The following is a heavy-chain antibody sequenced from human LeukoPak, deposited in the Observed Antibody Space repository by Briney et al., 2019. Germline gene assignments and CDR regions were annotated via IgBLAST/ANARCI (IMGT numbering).Heavy chain of an antibody. J-gene: IGHJ4*02. V-gene: IGHV3-30-3*01. CDR1: GFTFSSYA. D-gene: IGHD3-22*01. CDR3: ARGEYYYDSSGYYLYYFDY. Sequence: GVSLRLSCAASGFTFSSYAMHWVRQAPGKGLEWVAVISYDGSNKYYADSVKGRFTISRDNSKNTLYLQMNSLRAEDTAVYYCARGEYYYDSSGYYLYYFDYWGQGTLVTVSS. CDR2: ISYDGSNK.